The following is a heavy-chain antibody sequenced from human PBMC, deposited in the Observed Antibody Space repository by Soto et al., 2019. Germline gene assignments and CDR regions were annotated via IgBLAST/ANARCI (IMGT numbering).Heavy chain of an antibody. CDR1: GYIFPSYG. CDR2: ISAYNGNT. J-gene: IGHJ3*02. CDR3: ARDISQMGALDI. D-gene: IGHD1-20*01. Sequence: ASVKVSCKASGYIFPSYGISWVRQAPGQGLEWMGWISAYNGNTNYAQKLQGRVTMTTDTSTSTAYMEMRSLRSDDTAVYYCARDISQMGALDIWGQGTMVTVSS. V-gene: IGHV1-18*01.